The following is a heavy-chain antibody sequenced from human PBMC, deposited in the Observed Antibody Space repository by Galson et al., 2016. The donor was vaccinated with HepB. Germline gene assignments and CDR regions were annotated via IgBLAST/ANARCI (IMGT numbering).Heavy chain of an antibody. CDR3: AKDIYTSGSEYGMDV. Sequence: SLRLSCAASGFFFSNYGMHWVRQAPGKGLVWVAVVSYDGYSKYYADSVKGRFTISRDNSKTTMHPQMNSLRVEDTAVYYCAKDIYTSGSEYGMDVWGQGTTVTVSS. CDR2: VSYDGYSK. J-gene: IGHJ6*02. CDR1: GFFFSNYG. V-gene: IGHV3-30*18. D-gene: IGHD3-10*01.